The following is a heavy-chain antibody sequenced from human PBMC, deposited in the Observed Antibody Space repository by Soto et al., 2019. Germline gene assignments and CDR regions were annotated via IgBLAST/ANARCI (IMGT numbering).Heavy chain of an antibody. J-gene: IGHJ5*02. Sequence: SETLSLTCTVSGGSISSSSYYWAWIRQSSGKGLEWIGSVYYNGFTYYNPSLKSRVTISVDTSKNQFSLKLTSVTAADTAVYYCARMGDFWSGPGELDPWGQGTLVTVSS. V-gene: IGHV4-39*01. D-gene: IGHD3-3*01. CDR3: ARMGDFWSGPGELDP. CDR1: GGSISSSSYY. CDR2: VYYNGFT.